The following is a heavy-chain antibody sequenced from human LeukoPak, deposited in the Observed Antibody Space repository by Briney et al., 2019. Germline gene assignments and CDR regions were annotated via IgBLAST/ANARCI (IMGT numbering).Heavy chain of an antibody. CDR3: ASDYLLTGYEWGMDV. CDR1: GYTFTGYY. J-gene: IGHJ6*02. D-gene: IGHD3-9*01. CDR2: IDPNSGGT. Sequence: ASVTVSCKASGYTFTGYYIHWVRQAPGQGLEWMGWIDPNSGGTNYAQKFQGRVTMTRDTSISTAYMELSRLRSDDTAWYYCASDYLLTGYEWGMDVWGQGTTVTVSS. V-gene: IGHV1-2*02.